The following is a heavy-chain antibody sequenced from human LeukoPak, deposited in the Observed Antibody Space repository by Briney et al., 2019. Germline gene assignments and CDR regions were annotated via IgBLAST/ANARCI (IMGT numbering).Heavy chain of an antibody. D-gene: IGHD2-2*01. J-gene: IGHJ6*03. CDR3: ARVIAGYCSSTSSSDYYYYMDV. CDR1: GGSISSSSYY. V-gene: IGHV4-39*07. CDR2: IYYSGST. Sequence: SETLSLTCTVSGGSISSSSYYWGWIRQPPGKGLEWIGSIYYSGSTYYNPSLKSRVTISVDTSKNQFSLKLSSVTAADTAVYYCARVIAGYCSSTSSSDYYYYMDVWGKGTTVTVSS.